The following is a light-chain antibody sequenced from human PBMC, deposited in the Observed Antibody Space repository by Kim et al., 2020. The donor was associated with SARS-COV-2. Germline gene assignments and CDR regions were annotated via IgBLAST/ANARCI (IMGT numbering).Light chain of an antibody. CDR2: GAF. CDR3: QQYGSTPIT. Sequence: ENVLTQSPGTLSLSPGERATLSCRASQSVSSSYLTWYPQKPGQAPRLLIYGAFNRATGIPDRFSGSGSGTDFTLTISRLEPEDFTVYYCQQYGSTPITFGQGTRLEIK. V-gene: IGKV3-20*01. J-gene: IGKJ5*01. CDR1: QSVSSSY.